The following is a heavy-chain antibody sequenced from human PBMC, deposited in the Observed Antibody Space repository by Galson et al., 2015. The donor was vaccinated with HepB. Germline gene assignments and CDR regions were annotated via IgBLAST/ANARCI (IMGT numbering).Heavy chain of an antibody. CDR1: GYIFTNYW. CDR3: ARRGWGSSFWYFDL. CDR2: IYPGDSDT. Sequence: QSGAEVKEPGESLKISCKASGYIFTNYWIGWVRHMPGKGLEWMGRIYPGDSDTTYSPSFQGQVTISADKSIGTAYPQWNSLKASDTAIYYCARRGWGSSFWYFDLWGHGTLVTVSS. V-gene: IGHV5-51*01. D-gene: IGHD7-27*01. J-gene: IGHJ2*01.